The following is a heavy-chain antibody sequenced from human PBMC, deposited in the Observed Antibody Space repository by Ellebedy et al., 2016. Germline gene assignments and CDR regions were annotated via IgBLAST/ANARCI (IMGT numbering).Heavy chain of an antibody. CDR2: ISNDGNDE. CDR3: ARVRSSGFYSNYDLDV. V-gene: IGHV3-30*03. CDR1: GFTFSRFD. D-gene: IGHD3-22*01. J-gene: IGHJ6*02. Sequence: GGSLRLSXAASGFTFSRFDIHWVRQAQGKGLEWVAAISNDGNDENYRDSVKGRFTLSRDNSKNRVYLQMNSLRVEDTAVYYCARVRSSGFYSNYDLDVWGQGTTVTVSS.